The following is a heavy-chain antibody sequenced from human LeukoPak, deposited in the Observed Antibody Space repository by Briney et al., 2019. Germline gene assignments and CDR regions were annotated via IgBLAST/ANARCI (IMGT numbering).Heavy chain of an antibody. CDR2: MNTNSGNT. D-gene: IGHD2-2*02. CDR1: GYTFTSYD. CDR3: ARGIVVVPAAILDPYWFDP. J-gene: IGHJ5*02. Sequence: ASVKVSCKASGYTFTSYDINWVRQATGQGLEWMGWMNTNSGNTGYAQKFQGRVTMTRNTSISTAYMELSSLRSEDTAVYYCARGIVVVPAAILDPYWFDPWGQGTLVTVSS. V-gene: IGHV1-8*01.